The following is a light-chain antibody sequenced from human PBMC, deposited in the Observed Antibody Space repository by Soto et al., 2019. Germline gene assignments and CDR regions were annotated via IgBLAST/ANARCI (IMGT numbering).Light chain of an antibody. CDR2: AAS. J-gene: IGKJ1*01. CDR1: QGISSY. CDR3: QQLNSYPRT. V-gene: IGKV1-9*01. Sequence: IQLTQSPSSLSASVGDRVTITCRASQGISSYLAWYQQKPGKAPKLLIYAASTLQSGVPSRFSGSGSGTDSTLTISSLQPEDFATYYCQQLNSYPRTFGQGTKVDIK.